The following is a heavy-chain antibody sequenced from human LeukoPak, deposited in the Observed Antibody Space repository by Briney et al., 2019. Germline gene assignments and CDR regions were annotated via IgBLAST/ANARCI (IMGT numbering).Heavy chain of an antibody. Sequence: PGGSLRLSCAASGFTFSSYWIHWVRQAPGKGLVWVSRINSDGSSTSYADSVKGRFTISRDNAKNTLYLQMNSLRAEDTAVYYCARVWYYDILTGYSPFDYWGPGNLVTVSS. CDR3: ARVWYYDILTGYSPFDY. CDR1: GFTFSSYW. D-gene: IGHD3-9*01. V-gene: IGHV3-74*01. CDR2: INSDGSST. J-gene: IGHJ4*02.